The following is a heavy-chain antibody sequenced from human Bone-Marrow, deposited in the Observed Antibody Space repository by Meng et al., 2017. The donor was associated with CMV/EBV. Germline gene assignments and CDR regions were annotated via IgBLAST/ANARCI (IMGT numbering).Heavy chain of an antibody. Sequence: ASVKVSCKASGYTFTSYAITWVRQAPGQGLEWMGWSSIYKVTPDYAQKFQDRISMTTDTSTNTAHMELKSLRSDDTAVYYCARDSLLRFSPTRDVWGQGTTVTVSS. D-gene: IGHD3-3*01. CDR2: SSIYKVTP. CDR1: GYTFTSYA. V-gene: IGHV1-18*01. J-gene: IGHJ6*02. CDR3: ARDSLLRFSPTRDV.